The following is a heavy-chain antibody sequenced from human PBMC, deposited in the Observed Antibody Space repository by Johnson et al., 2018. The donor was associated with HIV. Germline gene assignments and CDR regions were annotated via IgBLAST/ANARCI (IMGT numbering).Heavy chain of an antibody. CDR3: ARGGGCGGDCYSGFDAFDI. CDR1: EFAFSSYA. J-gene: IGHJ3*02. D-gene: IGHD2-21*01. Sequence: QVQLVESGGGVVQPGKSLRLSCVASEFAFSSYAMHWVRQTPGKGLEWVAVTSSDGSNKYFADSVKGRFIISRDNSKNTLYLQMNSLTTEDTAAYYCARGGGCGGDCYSGFDAFDIWGQGTMVTVSS. V-gene: IGHV3-30*04. CDR2: TSSDGSNK.